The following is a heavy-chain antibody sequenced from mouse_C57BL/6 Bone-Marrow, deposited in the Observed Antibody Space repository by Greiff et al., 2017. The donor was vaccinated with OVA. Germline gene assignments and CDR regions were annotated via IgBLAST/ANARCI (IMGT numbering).Heavy chain of an antibody. CDR1: GYAFSSSW. V-gene: IGHV1-82*01. J-gene: IGHJ2*01. CDR3: ASYYYGSSYPDY. D-gene: IGHD1-1*01. Sequence: VQLVESGPELVKPGASVKISCKASGYAFSSSWMNWVKQRPGKGLEWIGRIYPGDGDTNYNGKFKGKATLTADKSSSTAYMQLSSLTSEDSAVYFCASYYYGSSYPDYWGQGTTLTVSS. CDR2: IYPGDGDT.